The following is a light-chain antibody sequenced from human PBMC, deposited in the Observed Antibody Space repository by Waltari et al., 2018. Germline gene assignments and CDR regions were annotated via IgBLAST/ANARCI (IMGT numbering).Light chain of an antibody. V-gene: IGLV3-19*01. Sequence: SSELTQDPAVSVAMGQTVRNTCQGDSLISYYANWYQQRPGPAPILVIYDKNNRPSGVPDRFSGSSSHNTGSLTITGAQAEDEASYYCHSRDASGVAGSFGGGTKLTVL. J-gene: IGLJ2*01. CDR1: SLISYY. CDR3: HSRDASGVAGS. CDR2: DKN.